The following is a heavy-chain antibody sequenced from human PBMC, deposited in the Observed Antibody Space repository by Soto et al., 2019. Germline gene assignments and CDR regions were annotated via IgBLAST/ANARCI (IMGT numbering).Heavy chain of an antibody. CDR2: INPNSGGT. J-gene: IGHJ3*02. CDR1: GYTLTGYY. D-gene: IGHD2-2*01. CDR3: ARLCSSTSCHNAFDI. Sequence: ASVKVSCKASGYTLTGYYMHWVRQAPGQGLEWMGWINPNSGGTNYAQKFQGWVTMTRDTSISTAYMELSRLRSDDTAVYYCARLCSSTSCHNAFDIWGQGTMVTVSS. V-gene: IGHV1-2*04.